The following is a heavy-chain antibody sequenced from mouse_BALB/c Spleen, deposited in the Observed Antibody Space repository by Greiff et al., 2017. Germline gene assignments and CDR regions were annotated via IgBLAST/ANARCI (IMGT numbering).Heavy chain of an antibody. CDR3: ARERFYGNYEGYYAMDY. CDR2: INSNGGST. V-gene: IGHV5-6-3*01. Sequence: EVHLVESGGGLVQPGGSLKLSCAASGFTFSSYGMSWVRQTPDKRLELVATINSNGGSTYYPDSVKGRFTISRDNAKNTLYLQMSSLKSEDTAMYYCARERFYGNYEGYYAMDYWGQGTSVTVSS. CDR1: GFTFSSYG. J-gene: IGHJ4*01. D-gene: IGHD2-1*01.